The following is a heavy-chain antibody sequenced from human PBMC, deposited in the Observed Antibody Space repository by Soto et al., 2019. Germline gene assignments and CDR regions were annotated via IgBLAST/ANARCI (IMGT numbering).Heavy chain of an antibody. CDR1: GGSMNDYY. V-gene: IGHV4-4*07. CDR2: IFTSGNT. D-gene: IGHD6-6*01. CDR3: ASGRLVSRYYGLDV. Sequence: QVQLQESGPGLVKPSETLSLTCTVSGGSMNDYYWSWIRQPAGKGLEWIGRIFTSGNTNYNPSLRSRLTMSVDTSTNRVSLRLTSVTAADTAVYYCASGRLVSRYYGLDVWGQGTTVTVAS. J-gene: IGHJ6*02.